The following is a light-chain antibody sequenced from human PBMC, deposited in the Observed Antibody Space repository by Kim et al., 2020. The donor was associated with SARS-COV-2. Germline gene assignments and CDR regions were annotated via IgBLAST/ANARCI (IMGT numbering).Light chain of an antibody. CDR1: QSVSSN. CDR3: QQYNIWPPYT. CDR2: DAS. Sequence: VSPGESATLSCSASQSVSSNLAWYQQNPGQAPRLLIYDASTRATGIPARFSGSGSGTEFTLTISSLQSEDFAVYYCQQYNIWPPYTFGQGTKLEI. V-gene: IGKV3D-15*01. J-gene: IGKJ2*01.